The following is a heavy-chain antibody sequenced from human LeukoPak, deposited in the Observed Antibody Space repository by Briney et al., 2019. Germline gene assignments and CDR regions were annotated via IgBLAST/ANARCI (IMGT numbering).Heavy chain of an antibody. Sequence: GASVKVSCKVSGYTLTELSMHWVRQAPGKGLEWMGGFDPEDGETIYAQKFQGRVTMTRNTSISTAYMELSSLRSEDTAVYYCARGGLIAVAPYNWFDPWGQGTLVTVSS. CDR2: FDPEDGET. CDR1: GYTLTELS. V-gene: IGHV1-24*01. J-gene: IGHJ5*02. CDR3: ARGGLIAVAPYNWFDP. D-gene: IGHD6-19*01.